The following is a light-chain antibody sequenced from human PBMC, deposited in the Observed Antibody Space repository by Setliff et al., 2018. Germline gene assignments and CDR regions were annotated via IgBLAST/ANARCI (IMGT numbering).Light chain of an antibody. V-gene: IGLV3-21*03. CDR2: DDS. CDR1: NIGDKS. Sequence: SYALTQPPSESVAPGKTARITCGGHNIGDKSVHWYQQKPGQAPVLVVYDDSDRPSGIPGRFSGSNSGNTATLTISRVEAGDEADYYCQVWDPASDHRVFGTGTRSPS. CDR3: QVWDPASDHRV. J-gene: IGLJ1*01.